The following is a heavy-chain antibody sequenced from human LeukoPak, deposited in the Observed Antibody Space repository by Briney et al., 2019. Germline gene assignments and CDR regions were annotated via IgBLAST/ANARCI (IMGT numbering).Heavy chain of an antibody. D-gene: IGHD3-10*01. CDR2: IYHSGST. V-gene: IGHV4-30-2*01. CDR3: ASMVRGYMDV. J-gene: IGHJ6*04. Sequence: SQTLSLTCAVSGGSISRGGYSWSWIRQPPGKGLEWIGYIYHSGSTYYNPSLKSRVTISVDRSKNQFSLKLSSVTAADTAVYYCASMVRGYMDVWGKGTTVTVSS. CDR1: GGSISRGGYS.